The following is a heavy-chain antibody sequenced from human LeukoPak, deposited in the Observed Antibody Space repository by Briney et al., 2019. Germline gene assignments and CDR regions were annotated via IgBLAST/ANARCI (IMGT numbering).Heavy chain of an antibody. J-gene: IGHJ6*02. Sequence: PGGSLRLSCAASGFKYATYWMNWVRQAPGKGLEWVANIKQDGSEEGYVASVKGRFTIARDNARNTLYLQMNGLRAEDTAVYYCARATPLREVVPEARAHYYYYYGMDVWGQGTTVTVSS. CDR3: ARATPLREVVPEARAHYYYYYGMDV. D-gene: IGHD2-2*01. V-gene: IGHV3-7*01. CDR2: IKQDGSEE. CDR1: GFKYATYW.